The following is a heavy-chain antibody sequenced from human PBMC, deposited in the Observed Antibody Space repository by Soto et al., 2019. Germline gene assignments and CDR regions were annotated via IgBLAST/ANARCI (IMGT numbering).Heavy chain of an antibody. V-gene: IGHV3-21*01. D-gene: IGHD7-27*01. J-gene: IGHJ4*02. Sequence: VGSRRLSCAASGFTFRSYSMNWVRQAPGKGLEWVSSISSSSSYIYYADSVKGRFTISRDNAKNSLYLQMNSLRAEDTAVYYCARVTGDRLDYWGQGTLVTVSA. CDR3: ARVTGDRLDY. CDR1: GFTFRSYS. CDR2: ISSSSSYI.